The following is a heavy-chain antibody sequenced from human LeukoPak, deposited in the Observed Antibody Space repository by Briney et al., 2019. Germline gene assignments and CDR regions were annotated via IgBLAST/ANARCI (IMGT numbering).Heavy chain of an antibody. J-gene: IGHJ3*02. V-gene: IGHV3-23*01. CDR1: GYTFRSYA. CDR2: ISGRGDTT. Sequence: GGSLRLSCAASGYTFRSYAMTWVRQAPGKGLEWVSAISGRGDTTFYADSVRGRFTISRDNSKNTLYLQMNGLRADDTAVYYCAKTSGSSWLDAFDIWGQGTMVTVSS. CDR3: AKTSGSSWLDAFDI. D-gene: IGHD6-13*01.